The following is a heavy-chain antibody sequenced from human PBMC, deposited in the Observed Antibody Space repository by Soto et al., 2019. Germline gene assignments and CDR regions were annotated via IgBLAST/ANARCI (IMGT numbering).Heavy chain of an antibody. CDR2: IYYSGST. V-gene: IGHV4-59*01. J-gene: IGHJ4*02. D-gene: IGHD6-19*01. Sequence: QVQLQESGPGLVKPSETLSLTCTVSGGSISSYYWSWIRQPPGKGLEWIGYIYYSGSTNYNPSLNSRVTTSVDTSKNPFSLKLSSVTAADTAVYYCARDQGSGWSDYWGQGTLVTLSS. CDR3: ARDQGSGWSDY. CDR1: GGSISSYY.